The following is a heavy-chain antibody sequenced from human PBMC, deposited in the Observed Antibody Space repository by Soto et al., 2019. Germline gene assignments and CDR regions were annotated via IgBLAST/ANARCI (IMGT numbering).Heavy chain of an antibody. CDR1: GFTFSSYA. J-gene: IGHJ6*02. CDR2: ISYDGRNK. D-gene: IGHD6-19*01. CDR3: VKDGSSGWPYYYGMDV. Sequence: GSLRLSCASSGFTFSSYAMHWVRQAPGKGLEWVAVISYDGRNKYYADSVKGRFTISRDNSKNTLYLQMSSLRVEDTAVYYCVKDGSSGWPYYYGMDVWGQGTTVTVSS. V-gene: IGHV3-30*18.